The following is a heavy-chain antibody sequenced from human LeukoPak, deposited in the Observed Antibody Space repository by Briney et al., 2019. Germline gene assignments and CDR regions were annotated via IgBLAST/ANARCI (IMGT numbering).Heavy chain of an antibody. J-gene: IGHJ5*02. Sequence: RAGGSLRLSCVASGFTFSSYWMNWVRQAPGKGLEWVANIRQDGSDKYYVNSVKGRFIISRDNAKNSLSLQMNSLRAEDTAVYYCVRVGGLNSYGPLDRWGQGTLVTVSP. CDR2: IRQDGSDK. CDR1: GFTFSSYW. V-gene: IGHV3-7*01. CDR3: VRVGGLNSYGPLDR. D-gene: IGHD3-16*01.